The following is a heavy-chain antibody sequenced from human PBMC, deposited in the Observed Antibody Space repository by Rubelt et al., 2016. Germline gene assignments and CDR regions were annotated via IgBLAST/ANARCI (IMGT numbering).Heavy chain of an antibody. V-gene: IGHV4-39*01. Sequence: QGEESGPGLVKPSETLSLTCSVSGGSISSSSYYWGWIRQPPGKGLEWIGTIYYSGTTYYNPSLKSRVTISVDTSKNQFSLKLSSVTAADTAVYYCASLSIGWSRQWGQGTLVTVSS. CDR2: IYYSGTT. CDR3: ASLSIGWSRQ. J-gene: IGHJ4*02. CDR1: GGSISSSSYY. D-gene: IGHD6-19*01.